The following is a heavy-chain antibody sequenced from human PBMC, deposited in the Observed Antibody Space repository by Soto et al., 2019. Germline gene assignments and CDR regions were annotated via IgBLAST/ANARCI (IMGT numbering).Heavy chain of an antibody. CDR3: ARCRDAFGFDT. CDR1: GGSINSGGYY. CDR2: IHYRVRT. V-gene: IGHV4-31*03. J-gene: IGHJ4*02. D-gene: IGHD2-15*01. Sequence: QVQLQESGPGLVKPSETLSLTCNVSGGSINSGGYYWGWIRQYPGKGLEWSGYIHYRVRTSYNPALQSRVSISLDMSGHHCSLQLTSVTAAATAVYYCARCRDAFGFDTWGQGTRVTVSS.